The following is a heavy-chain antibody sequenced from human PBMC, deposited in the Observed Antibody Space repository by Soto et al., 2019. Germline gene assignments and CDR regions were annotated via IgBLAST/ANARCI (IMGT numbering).Heavy chain of an antibody. Sequence: EVQLVESGGGLVKPGGSLRLSCAASGFTFTRYSMNWVRQAPGKGLEWVSSISSTTNYIYYGDSMKGRFTISRDNAKNSLYLEMKSLRVEDTAVYYCARESEDLTSNFDYWGQGTLVTVSS. V-gene: IGHV3-21*06. CDR1: GFTFTRYS. CDR2: ISSTTNYI. J-gene: IGHJ4*02. CDR3: ARESEDLTSNFDY.